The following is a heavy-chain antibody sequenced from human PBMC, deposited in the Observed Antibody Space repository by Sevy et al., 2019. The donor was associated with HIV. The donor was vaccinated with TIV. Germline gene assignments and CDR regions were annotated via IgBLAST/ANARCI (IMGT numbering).Heavy chain of an antibody. J-gene: IGHJ6*02. Sequence: SLRLSCTASGFTFGDYAMSWFHQAPGKELEWVGFIRSKAYGGTTEYAASVKGRFTISRDDSKSIAYLQMNSLKTEDTSVSYCTRDPAMVRGVPYYYYYGMDVWGQGTTVTVSS. CDR3: TRDPAMVRGVPYYYYYGMDV. CDR2: IRSKAYGGTT. CDR1: GFTFGDYA. V-gene: IGHV3-49*03. D-gene: IGHD3-10*01.